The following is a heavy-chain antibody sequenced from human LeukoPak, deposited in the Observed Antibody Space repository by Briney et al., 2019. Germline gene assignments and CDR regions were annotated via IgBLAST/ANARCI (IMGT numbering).Heavy chain of an antibody. CDR3: ATCSSGSYYDAFDI. D-gene: IGHD1-26*01. CDR1: GHTFSSYA. J-gene: IGHJ3*02. V-gene: IGHV3-23*01. Sequence: GGSLRFSCAASGHTFSSYAMSWVRQAPGKGLEWVSAISGSGGSTYYADSVKGRFTISRDNSKNTLYLQMNSLRAEDTAVYYCATCSSGSYYDAFDIWGQGTMVTVSS. CDR2: ISGSGGST.